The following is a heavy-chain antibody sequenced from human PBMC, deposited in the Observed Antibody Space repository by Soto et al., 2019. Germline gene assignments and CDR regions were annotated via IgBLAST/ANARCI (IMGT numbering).Heavy chain of an antibody. D-gene: IGHD2-15*01. J-gene: IGHJ5*01. CDR3: ARNCHRGFDS. V-gene: IGHV1-69*01. CDR1: GGTFSSHA. CDR2: IIPLLGTP. Sequence: QVHLVQSGAQVQKPGSSVKVSCKASGGTFSSHAFTWVRQAPGHGPEYMGGIIPLLGTPNYAQNFQGRVTMTADGATSTVYLELASLRSDDTAVYYCARNCHRGFDSWGQGTLVTVSS.